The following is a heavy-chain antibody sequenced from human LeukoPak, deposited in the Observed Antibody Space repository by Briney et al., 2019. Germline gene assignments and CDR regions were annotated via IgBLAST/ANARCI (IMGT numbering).Heavy chain of an antibody. V-gene: IGHV3-33*01. CDR1: GFTFSSCG. CDR3: ARDTRWLQSALDY. J-gene: IGHJ4*02. D-gene: IGHD5-24*01. Sequence: HPGRSLRLSCAASGFTFSSCGMHWVRQAPGKGLEWVAVIWYDGSNKYYADSVKGRFTISRDNSKNTLYLQMNSLRAEDTAVYYCARDTRWLQSALDYWGQGTLVTVSS. CDR2: IWYDGSNK.